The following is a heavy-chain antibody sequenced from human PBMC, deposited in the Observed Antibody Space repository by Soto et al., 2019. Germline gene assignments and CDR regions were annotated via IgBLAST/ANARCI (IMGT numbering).Heavy chain of an antibody. V-gene: IGHV3-74*01. Sequence: QLVESGGALIQPGGSLRLSCTVSEFTFSDSWLHWVRQAPGKGLAWVSQINPHGRVTGHADSVEGRFTISRDNIRNTLYLEMPSLRVEDTAVYYCARGGVLYGLDIWGQGTMVTVSS. CDR3: ARGGVLYGLDI. CDR2: INPHGRVT. D-gene: IGHD4-17*01. CDR1: EFTFSDSW. J-gene: IGHJ3*02.